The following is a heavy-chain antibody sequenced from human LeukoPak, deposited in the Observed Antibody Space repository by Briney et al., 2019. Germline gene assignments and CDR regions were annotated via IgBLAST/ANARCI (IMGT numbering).Heavy chain of an antibody. D-gene: IGHD1-20*01. CDR1: GFTFSSYA. Sequence: GRSLRLSCAASGFTFSSYAMHWVRQAPGKGLEWVAVISYDGSNKYYADSVKGRFTISRDNSKNTLYLQMNSLRAEDTAVYYCARDITGSDSYYGLDVWGQGTTVTVSS. J-gene: IGHJ6*02. CDR3: ARDITGSDSYYGLDV. V-gene: IGHV3-30-3*01. CDR2: ISYDGSNK.